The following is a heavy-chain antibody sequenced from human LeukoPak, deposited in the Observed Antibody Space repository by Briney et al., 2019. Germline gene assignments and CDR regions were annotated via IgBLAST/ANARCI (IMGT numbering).Heavy chain of an antibody. V-gene: IGHV3-11*01. CDR1: GVTFSDYY. D-gene: IGHD2-15*01. CDR2: ITCQCATI. CDR3: ATDRRPYSYFFDH. J-gene: IGHJ4*02. Sequence: GVSQRLSCAASGVTFSDYYMSWIRHAPGMGLEWVAYITCQCATIYCADSVKGRFTISGDNAKKSLYLQMNSLRDEDTAVYYCATDRRPYSYFFDHWGQGTLVTDPS.